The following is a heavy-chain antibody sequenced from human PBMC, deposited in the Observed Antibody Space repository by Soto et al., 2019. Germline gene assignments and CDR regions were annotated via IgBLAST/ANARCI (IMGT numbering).Heavy chain of an antibody. CDR3: ARSYYYDSSGYYRLDY. Sequence: PGGSLRLSCAASGFTFSSYAMHWVRQAPCKGLEWVAVISYDGSNKYYADSVKGRFTISRDNSKNTLYLQMNSLRAEDTAVYYCARSYYYDSSGYYRLDYWGQGTLVTVSS. J-gene: IGHJ4*02. D-gene: IGHD3-22*01. V-gene: IGHV3-30-3*01. CDR1: GFTFSSYA. CDR2: ISYDGSNK.